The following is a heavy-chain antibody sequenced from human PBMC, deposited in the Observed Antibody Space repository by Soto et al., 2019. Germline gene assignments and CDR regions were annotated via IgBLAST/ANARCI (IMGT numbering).Heavy chain of an antibody. Sequence: GGSLRLSCAASGFTFSSYAMHWVRQAPGKGLEWVAVISYDGSNKYYADSVKGRFTISRDNSKNTLYLQMNSLRAEDTAVYYCARFCSSGWCDFDYWGQGTLVTVSS. J-gene: IGHJ4*02. CDR2: ISYDGSNK. D-gene: IGHD6-19*01. V-gene: IGHV3-30-3*01. CDR1: GFTFSSYA. CDR3: ARFCSSGWCDFDY.